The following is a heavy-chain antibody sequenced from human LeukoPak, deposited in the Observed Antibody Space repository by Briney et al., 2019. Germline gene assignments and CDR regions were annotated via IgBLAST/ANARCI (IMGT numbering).Heavy chain of an antibody. Sequence: GGSLRLSCAASGFTFSSYGMHWVRQAPGKGLEWVAVISYDGSNKYYADPVKGRFTISRDNSKNTLYLQMNSLRAEDTAVYYCAKGLESSRLDYWGQGTLVTVSS. V-gene: IGHV3-30*18. J-gene: IGHJ4*02. D-gene: IGHD6-6*01. CDR3: AKGLESSRLDY. CDR1: GFTFSSYG. CDR2: ISYDGSNK.